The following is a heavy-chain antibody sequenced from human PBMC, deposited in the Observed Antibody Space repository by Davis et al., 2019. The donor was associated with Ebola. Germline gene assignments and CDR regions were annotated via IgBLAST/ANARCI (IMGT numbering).Heavy chain of an antibody. V-gene: IGHV3-11*01. CDR2: ISGSGNTI. CDR1: GFTFSDYY. J-gene: IGHJ1*01. Sequence: PGGSLRLSCAASGFTFSDYYMSWIRQAPGKGLEWISYISGSGNTIKYADSVKDRFTISRDNAKKSLSLLMTSLRVEDTAVYYCATGGARYFQHWGQGTLVTISS. CDR3: ATGGARYFQH.